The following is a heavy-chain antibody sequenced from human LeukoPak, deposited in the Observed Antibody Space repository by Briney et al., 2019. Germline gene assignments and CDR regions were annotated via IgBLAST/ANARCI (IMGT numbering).Heavy chain of an antibody. CDR1: GFTFDDYA. CDR2: ISWNSGSI. CDR3: ARDRGRYSDSRSEDY. V-gene: IGHV3-9*01. Sequence: GRSLRLSCAASGFTFDDYAMHWVRQAPGKGLEWVSGISWNSGSIGYADSVKGRFTLSRDNAKNSLYLQMNSLRADDTALYYCARDRGRYSDSRSEDYWGQGTLVTVSS. D-gene: IGHD5-12*01. J-gene: IGHJ4*02.